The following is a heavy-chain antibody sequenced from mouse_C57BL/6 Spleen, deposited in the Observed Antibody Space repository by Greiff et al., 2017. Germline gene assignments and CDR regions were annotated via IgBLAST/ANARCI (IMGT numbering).Heavy chain of an antibody. CDR3: AREDYGSSYSAY. D-gene: IGHD1-1*01. J-gene: IGHJ3*01. CDR1: GYTFTSYW. Sequence: QVQLKQSGAELVKPGASVKLSCKASGYTFTSYWMHWVKQRPGQGLEWIGMIHPNSGSTNYNEKFKSKATLTVDKSSSTAYMQLSSLTSEDSAVYYCAREDYGSSYSAYWGQGTLVTVSA. V-gene: IGHV1-64*01. CDR2: IHPNSGST.